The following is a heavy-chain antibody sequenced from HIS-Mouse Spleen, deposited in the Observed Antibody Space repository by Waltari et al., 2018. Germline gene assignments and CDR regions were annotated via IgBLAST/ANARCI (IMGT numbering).Heavy chain of an antibody. CDR2: ISYDGSNK. V-gene: IGHV3-30*18. J-gene: IGHJ4*02. CDR3: AKDKHHAFDY. Sequence: QVQLVESGGGVVQPGRSLRLSCAAPGFTFRSYGCPWVRQAPGKGLEWVAVISYDGSNKYYADSVKGRFTISRDNSKNTLYLQMNSLRAEDTAVYYCAKDKHHAFDYWGQGTLVTVSS. CDR1: GFTFRSYG.